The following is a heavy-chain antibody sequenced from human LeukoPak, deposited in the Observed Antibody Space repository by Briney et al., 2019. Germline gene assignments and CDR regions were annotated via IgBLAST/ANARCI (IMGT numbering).Heavy chain of an antibody. D-gene: IGHD2-2*01. CDR1: GYTLTSYA. V-gene: IGHV1-3*01. CDR3: ARMEYQLLNNWFDP. Sequence: ASVKVSCKASGYTLTSYAMHWVRQAPGQRLEWMGWINAGNGNTKYSQKFQGRVTITRDTSASTAYMELSSLRSEDTAVYYCARMEYQLLNNWFDPWGQGTLVTVSS. CDR2: INAGNGNT. J-gene: IGHJ5*02.